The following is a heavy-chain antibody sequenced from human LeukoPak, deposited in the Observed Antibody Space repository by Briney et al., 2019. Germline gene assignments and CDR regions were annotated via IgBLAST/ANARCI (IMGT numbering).Heavy chain of an antibody. Sequence: ASVKLSCKASGHTFTSYGISWVRQAPRQGLGCMGWISAYSGNTNYAQKLQGRVTMTTDTSTSTAYMKLRSLRSDDTAVYYCARRVVPAARTSNWFDPWGQGTLVTVSS. J-gene: IGHJ5*02. CDR3: ARRVVPAARTSNWFDP. D-gene: IGHD2-2*01. CDR2: ISAYSGNT. CDR1: GHTFTSYG. V-gene: IGHV1-18*01.